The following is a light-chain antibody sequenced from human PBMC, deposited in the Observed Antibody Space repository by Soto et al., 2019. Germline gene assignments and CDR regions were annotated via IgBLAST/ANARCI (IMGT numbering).Light chain of an antibody. CDR1: ENVNGH. J-gene: IGKJ1*01. CDR2: EAS. V-gene: IGKV1-5*03. CDR3: QQYNNWPS. Sequence: ASVGDSVAVPCRASENVNGHLAWYQQKTGKAPKLLIYEASILESGVPSRFSGSGFGTEFTLTINGLLPEDFVTYYCQQYNNWPSLGQGTTVDTK.